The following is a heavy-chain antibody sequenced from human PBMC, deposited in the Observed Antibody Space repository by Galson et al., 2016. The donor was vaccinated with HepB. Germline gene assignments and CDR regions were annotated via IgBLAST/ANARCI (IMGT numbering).Heavy chain of an antibody. V-gene: IGHV4-39*01. CDR2: IHYSGAT. CDR3: ARVVVTSTGNWFDP. Sequence: ETLSLTCAVSGGSIKGPNTYWGWIRQPPGKGLEWIGTIHYSGATYYSPSLRSPLTLSVDTSKNQFSLQVTSVTAADTAVYYCARVVVTSTGNWFDPWGQGTLVTVAS. D-gene: IGHD2-21*02. J-gene: IGHJ5*02. CDR1: GGSIKGPNTY.